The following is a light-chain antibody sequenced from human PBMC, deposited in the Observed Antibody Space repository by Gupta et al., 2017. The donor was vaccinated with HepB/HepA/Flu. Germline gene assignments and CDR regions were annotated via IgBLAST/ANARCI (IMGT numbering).Light chain of an antibody. V-gene: IGKV3-20*01. CDR2: GAS. CDR3: QQYGSSPGT. J-gene: IGKJ1*01. CDR1: QSVSSSY. Sequence: GERATLSCRASQSVSSSYLAWYQQKPGQAPRLLIYGASSRATGIPDRFSGSGSGTDFTLTISRLEPEDFAVYYCQQYGSSPGTFGQGTKVEIK.